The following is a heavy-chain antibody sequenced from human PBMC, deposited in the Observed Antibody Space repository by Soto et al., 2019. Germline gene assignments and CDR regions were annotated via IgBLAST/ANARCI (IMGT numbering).Heavy chain of an antibody. CDR2: ISYDGSNK. CDR3: AKDRGSSAPQYYYYYGMDV. J-gene: IGHJ6*02. Sequence: GGSLRLSCAASGFTFSSYGMHWVRQAPGKGLEWVAVISYDGSNKYYADSVKGRFTISRDNSKNTLYLQMNSLRAEETAVYYWAKDRGSSAPQYYYYYGMDVWGQGTTVTVSS. D-gene: IGHD6-6*01. V-gene: IGHV3-30*18. CDR1: GFTFSSYG.